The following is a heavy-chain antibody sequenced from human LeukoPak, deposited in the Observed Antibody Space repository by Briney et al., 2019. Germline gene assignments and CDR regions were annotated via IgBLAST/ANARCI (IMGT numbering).Heavy chain of an antibody. D-gene: IGHD3-22*01. CDR2: INPNSGGT. CDR3: ARHLTDYYDSSGYYYNY. V-gene: IGHV1-2*02. J-gene: IGHJ4*02. CDR1: GYTFTGCY. Sequence: ASVKVSCKASGYTFTGCYMHWVRQAPGQGLEWMGWINPNSGGTNYAQKFQGRVTMTRDTSISTAYMELSRLRSDDTAVYYCARHLTDYYDSSGYYYNYWGQGTLVTVSS.